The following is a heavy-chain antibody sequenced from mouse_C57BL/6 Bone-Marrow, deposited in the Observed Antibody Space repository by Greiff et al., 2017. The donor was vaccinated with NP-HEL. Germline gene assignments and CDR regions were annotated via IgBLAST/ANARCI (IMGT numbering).Heavy chain of an antibody. V-gene: IGHV1-26*01. Sequence: EVQLQQSGPELVKPGASVKISCKASGYTFTDYYMNWVKQSHGKSLEWIGDINPNNGGTRYNQKFKGKATLTGDKSSSTAYMELRSLTSEDSAVYYGARYTVVARDYFDYWGQGTTLTVSS. D-gene: IGHD1-1*01. CDR1: GYTFTDYY. CDR2: INPNNGGT. CDR3: ARYTVVARDYFDY. J-gene: IGHJ2*01.